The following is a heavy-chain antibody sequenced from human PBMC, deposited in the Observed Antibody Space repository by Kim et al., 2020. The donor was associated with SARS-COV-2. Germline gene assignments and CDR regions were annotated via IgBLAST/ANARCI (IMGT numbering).Heavy chain of an antibody. Sequence: GESLKISCKGSGYSFTSHWIGWVRQMPGKGLEWMGIIYPGDSDTRYSPSFQGQVTISADKSITTAYLPWRTVKASDTAIYYCAKLNDGGAAIDYWGREPWSPPP. J-gene: IGHJ4*02. CDR2: IYPGDSDT. V-gene: IGHV5-51*01. CDR1: GYSFTSHW. D-gene: IGHD3-16*01. CDR3: AKLNDGGAAIDY.